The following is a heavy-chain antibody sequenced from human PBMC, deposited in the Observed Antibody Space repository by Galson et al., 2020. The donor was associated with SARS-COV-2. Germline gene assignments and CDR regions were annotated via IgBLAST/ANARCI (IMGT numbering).Heavy chain of an antibody. Sequence: SETLSLTCTVSGGSISSGGYYWSWIRQHPGKGLEWIGYIYYSGSTSYNPSLKSRVTISVDTSKNQFSLKLSSVTAADTAVYYCAREAVGIAAAGLYYYYGMDVWGQGTTVTVSS. D-gene: IGHD6-13*01. CDR2: IYYSGST. CDR3: AREAVGIAAAGLYYYYGMDV. CDR1: GGSISSGGYY. J-gene: IGHJ6*02. V-gene: IGHV4-31*03.